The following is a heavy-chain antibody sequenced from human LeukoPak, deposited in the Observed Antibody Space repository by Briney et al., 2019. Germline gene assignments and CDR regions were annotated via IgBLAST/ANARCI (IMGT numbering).Heavy chain of an antibody. CDR1: GGTFSSYA. J-gene: IGHJ4*02. Sequence: SVKVSCKASGGTFSSYAISWVRQAPGQGLEWKGGIIPIFGTANYAQKFQGGVTITADKSTSTAYMELSSLRSEDTAVYYCARDEGYCSSTSCPGHYWGQGTLVTVSS. CDR3: ARDEGYCSSTSCPGHY. V-gene: IGHV1-69*06. D-gene: IGHD2-2*01. CDR2: IIPIFGTA.